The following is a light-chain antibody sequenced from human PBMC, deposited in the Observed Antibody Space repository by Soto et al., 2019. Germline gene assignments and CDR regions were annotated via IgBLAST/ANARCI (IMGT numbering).Light chain of an antibody. Sequence: QSALTQPPSASGSPGQSVTISCTGTSSDVGGYNSVSWYQQHPGKAPKLMIYEVSKRPSGVPDRFSGSKSGNTASLTVSGLQADDEADYYCSSYAAGSNGGFGGGTKLTVL. CDR2: EVS. CDR1: SSDVGGYNS. J-gene: IGLJ3*02. V-gene: IGLV2-8*01. CDR3: SSYAAGSNGG.